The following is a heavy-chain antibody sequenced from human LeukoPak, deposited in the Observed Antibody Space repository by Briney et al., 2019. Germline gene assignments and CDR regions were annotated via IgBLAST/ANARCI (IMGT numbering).Heavy chain of an antibody. CDR3: ARTTVTMDWFDP. CDR1: GYTFTSYG. CDR2: ISAYNGNT. J-gene: IGHJ5*02. D-gene: IGHD4-17*01. V-gene: IGHV1-18*01. Sequence: GASVKVSCKASGYTFTSYGSSWVRQAPGQALEGMGWISAYNGNTNYAQKLQGRVTMTTDTSTSTAYMELRSLRSDDTAVYYCARTTVTMDWFDPWGQGTLLTVSS.